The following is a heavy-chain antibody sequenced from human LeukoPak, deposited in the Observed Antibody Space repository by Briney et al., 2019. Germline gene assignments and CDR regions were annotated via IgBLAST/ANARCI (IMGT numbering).Heavy chain of an antibody. Sequence: SETLSLTCAVSGDSISRNNWWHWVRQPPGMGLEWIGEIHPSGSTYYNPSLWGRVTISVDTSKNQFSLKLSSVTAADTAVYYCARVGGLYYYYYAMEVWGQGTTVTVSS. V-gene: IGHV4-4*02. D-gene: IGHD1-26*01. CDR2: IHPSGST. J-gene: IGHJ6*02. CDR1: GDSISRNNW. CDR3: ARVGGLYYYYYAMEV.